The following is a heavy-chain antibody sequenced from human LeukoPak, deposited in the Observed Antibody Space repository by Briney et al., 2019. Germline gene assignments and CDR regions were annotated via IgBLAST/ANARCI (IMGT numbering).Heavy chain of an antibody. J-gene: IGHJ4*02. CDR2: IDHRGTA. CDR1: GASYNAYY. D-gene: IGHD3-3*01. CDR3: AMGITILGVAASFDS. Sequence: SETLSLTCAVYGASYNAYYWSWIRQPPGKGLEWIGDIDHRGTATYNPSLKSRLTMSADASKNQFSLKLNSVTDADTAVYYCAMGITILGVAASFDSWGQGNLVIVSS. V-gene: IGHV4-34*01.